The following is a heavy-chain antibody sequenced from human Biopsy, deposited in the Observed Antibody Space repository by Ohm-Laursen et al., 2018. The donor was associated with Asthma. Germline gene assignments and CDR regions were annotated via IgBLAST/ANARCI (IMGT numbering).Heavy chain of an antibody. CDR1: GFTFSSYP. CDR2: INNSSSII. CDR3: ARGCCRDDACYSPPDY. D-gene: IGHD2-15*01. V-gene: IGHV3-48*02. J-gene: IGHJ4*02. Sequence: SLRLSCAASGFTFSSYPMNWVRQAPGKGLEWLSYINNSSSIIYYADSVKGRFTISRDNAKNSLFLQMNSLRDEDTAVYYCARGCCRDDACYSPPDYWGQGTLVTVSS.